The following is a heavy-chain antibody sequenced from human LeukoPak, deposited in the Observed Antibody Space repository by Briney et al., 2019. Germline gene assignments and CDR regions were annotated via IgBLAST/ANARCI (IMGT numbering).Heavy chain of an antibody. CDR2: IDPNSGGS. CDR1: GYTFTSYY. D-gene: IGHD2-15*01. CDR3: AGAPRGFCSGGSCFDF. J-gene: IGHJ4*02. Sequence: ASVKVSCKASGYTFTSYYIHWVRQAPGQGLEWMGWIDPNSGGSNSAQKFQGRVTMTRDTSISTAYMELSRLRSDDTAVYYCAGAPRGFCSGGSCFDFWGQGTLVTVSS. V-gene: IGHV1-2*02.